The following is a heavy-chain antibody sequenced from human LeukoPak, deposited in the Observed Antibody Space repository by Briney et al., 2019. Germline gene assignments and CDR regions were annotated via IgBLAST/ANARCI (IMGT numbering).Heavy chain of an antibody. CDR1: GYIFTSYD. J-gene: IGHJ5*02. CDR2: MNPNSGNT. V-gene: IGHV1-8*01. CDR3: ARGITLIRGLIITWFDP. D-gene: IGHD3-10*01. Sequence: ASVKVSCKSSGYIFTSYDIYWVRQATGQGLEWMGWMNPNSGNTGYAQKFQGRVTMTTNTSISTAYMELSSLRSEDTAVYYCARGITLIRGLIITWFDPWGPGTLVAVSS.